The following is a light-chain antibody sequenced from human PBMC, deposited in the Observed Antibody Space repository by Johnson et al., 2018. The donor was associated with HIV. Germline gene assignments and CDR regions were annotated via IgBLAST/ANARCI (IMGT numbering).Light chain of an antibody. V-gene: IGLV1-51*02. CDR3: GTWESSLVAGGL. CDR2: EDN. Sequence: QSVLTQPPSVSAAPGQRVNISCSGNSSNIENYFVSWYQQLPGAAPRLVIYEDNKRPSGIPDRFSGSKSGASATLGITGLQTGDEADYYCGTWESSLVAGGLFGTVTKVTVL. J-gene: IGLJ1*01. CDR1: SSNIENYF.